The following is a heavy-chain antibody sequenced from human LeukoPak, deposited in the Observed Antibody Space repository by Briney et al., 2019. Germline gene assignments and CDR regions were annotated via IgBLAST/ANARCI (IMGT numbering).Heavy chain of an antibody. CDR2: IYYSGST. Sequence: SETLSLTCTVSGGSISSYYWSWIRQPPGKGLEWIGYIYYSGSTNYNPSLKSRVTISVDTSKNQFSLKLSSVTAADTAVYYCARVFYGDYGIYLFDYWGQGTLVTVSS. V-gene: IGHV4-59*01. CDR3: ARVFYGDYGIYLFDY. J-gene: IGHJ4*02. D-gene: IGHD4-17*01. CDR1: GGSISSYY.